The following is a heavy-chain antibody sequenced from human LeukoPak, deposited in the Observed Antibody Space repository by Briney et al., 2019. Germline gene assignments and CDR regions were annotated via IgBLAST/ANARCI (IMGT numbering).Heavy chain of an antibody. CDR3: ARDTASDYYDSSGYAPFDY. CDR1: GFTFSSYS. V-gene: IGHV3-21*01. CDR2: ISSSSSYI. D-gene: IGHD3-22*01. J-gene: IGHJ4*02. Sequence: GGSLRLSCAASGFTFSSYSMNWVRQAPGKGLEWVSSISSSSSYIYYADSVKGRFTISRDNAKNSLYLQMNSLRAEDTAVYYCARDTASDYYDSSGYAPFDYWGQGTLVTVSS.